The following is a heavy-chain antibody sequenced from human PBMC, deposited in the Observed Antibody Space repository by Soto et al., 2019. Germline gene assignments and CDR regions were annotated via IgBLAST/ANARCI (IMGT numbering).Heavy chain of an antibody. V-gene: IGHV3-23*01. J-gene: IGHJ6*02. CDR3: ASPRGYSSSWYEDYYYGMDV. D-gene: IGHD6-13*01. Sequence: GGSLRLSCAASGFTFSGYAMSWVRQAPGKGLEWVSAISGSGGSTYYADSVKGRFTIPRDNSKNTLYLQMNSLRAEDTAVYYCASPRGYSSSWYEDYYYGMDVWGQGTTVTVSS. CDR1: GFTFSGYA. CDR2: ISGSGGST.